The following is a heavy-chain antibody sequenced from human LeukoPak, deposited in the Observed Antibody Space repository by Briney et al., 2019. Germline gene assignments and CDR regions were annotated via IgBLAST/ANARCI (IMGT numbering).Heavy chain of an antibody. V-gene: IGHV4-31*03. D-gene: IGHD3-9*01. J-gene: IGHJ5*02. CDR3: ARGLYRTFLYDILTGYYPGNWFDP. CDR2: IYYSGST. CDR1: GGSISSGGYY. Sequence: SQTLSLTCTVSGGSISSGGYYWSWIRQHPGKGLEWIGYIYYSGSTYYNPSLKSRVTISEDTSKNQFSLKLSSVTAADTAVYYCARGLYRTFLYDILTGYYPGNWFDPWGQGTLVTVSS.